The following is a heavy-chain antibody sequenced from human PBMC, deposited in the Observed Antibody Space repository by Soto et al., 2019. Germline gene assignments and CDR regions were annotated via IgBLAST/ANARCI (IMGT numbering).Heavy chain of an antibody. CDR3: AKDPLMDVGSGWCLECYFDY. J-gene: IGHJ4*02. Sequence: EVQLLESGGGLVQPGGSLRLSCAASGFTFSSYAMSWVRQAPGKGLEWVSAISGSGGSTYYADSVKGRFTISRDNSKNTLYLQMNSLRAEDTAVYYCAKDPLMDVGSGWCLECYFDYWGQGTLVTVSS. CDR2: ISGSGGST. V-gene: IGHV3-23*01. D-gene: IGHD6-19*01. CDR1: GFTFSSYA.